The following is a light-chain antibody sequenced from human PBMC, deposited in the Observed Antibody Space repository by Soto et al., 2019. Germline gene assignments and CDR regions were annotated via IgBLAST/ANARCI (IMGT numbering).Light chain of an antibody. V-gene: IGLV2-14*03. CDR1: SSDVGGYNF. Sequence: QSALTQPASVSGSPGQSITISCTGTSSDVGGYNFVSWYQQPPGNAPKLIIYDVSDRPSGVSSRFSGSKSGNTAYLTISGLQAEDEADYFCSSYTSTSTVIFGGGTQLTVL. CDR2: DVS. CDR3: SSYTSTSTVI. J-gene: IGLJ2*01.